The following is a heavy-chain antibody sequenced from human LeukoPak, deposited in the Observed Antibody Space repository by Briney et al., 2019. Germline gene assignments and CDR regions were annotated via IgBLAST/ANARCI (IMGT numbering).Heavy chain of an antibody. CDR3: TTKDLRSPGFDY. CDR1: GFTFSNAW. J-gene: IGHJ4*02. Sequence: GGSLRLSCAASGFTFSNAWMSWVRQAPGKGLEWVGRIKSKTDGGTTDYAAPVKGRFTISRDDSKNTLYLQMNSLKTEDTAVYYCTTKDLRSPGFDYWGQGTLVNVSS. D-gene: IGHD3-3*01. CDR2: IKSKTDGGTT. V-gene: IGHV3-15*01.